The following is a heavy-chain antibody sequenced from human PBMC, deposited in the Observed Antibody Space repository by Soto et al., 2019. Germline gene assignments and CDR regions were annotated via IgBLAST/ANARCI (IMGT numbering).Heavy chain of an antibody. Sequence: LRETLSLTCTVSGGSVSSGSYYWSWIRQPPGKGLEWIGYIYYSGSTNYNPSLKSRVTISVDTSKNQFSLKLSSVTAADTAVYYCARRYSSSSDYWGQGTLVTVSS. CDR2: IYYSGST. J-gene: IGHJ4*02. V-gene: IGHV4-61*01. CDR3: ARRYSSSSDY. CDR1: GGSVSSGSYY. D-gene: IGHD6-13*01.